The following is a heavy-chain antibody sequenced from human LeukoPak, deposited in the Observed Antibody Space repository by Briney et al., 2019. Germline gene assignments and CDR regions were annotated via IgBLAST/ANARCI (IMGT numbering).Heavy chain of an antibody. CDR3: AKGKVNHDGAFDL. V-gene: IGHV3-23*01. CDR2: ISASGVSA. Sequence: GGSLRLSCAASGFTFSSYTMNWVRQVPGKGLEWVSTISASGVSAHYAVSVKGRFTISRDNSKNTFYMQMNSLRAEDTAVYYCAKGKVNHDGAFDLWGQGAMVAVSS. J-gene: IGHJ3*01. D-gene: IGHD1-14*01. CDR1: GFTFSSYT.